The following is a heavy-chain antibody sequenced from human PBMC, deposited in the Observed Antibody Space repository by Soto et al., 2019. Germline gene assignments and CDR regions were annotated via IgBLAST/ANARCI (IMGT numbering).Heavy chain of an antibody. CDR3: AKAPSLSGYYASYFDY. D-gene: IGHD3-22*01. V-gene: IGHV3-7*01. CDR1: GFTFSSYW. J-gene: IGHJ4*02. Sequence: PGGSLRLSCAASGFTFSSYWMSWVRQAPGKGLEWVANIKQDGSEKYYVDSVKGRFTISRDNSKNTLYLQMNSLRAEDTAVYYCAKAPSLSGYYASYFDYWGQGTLVTVSS. CDR2: IKQDGSEK.